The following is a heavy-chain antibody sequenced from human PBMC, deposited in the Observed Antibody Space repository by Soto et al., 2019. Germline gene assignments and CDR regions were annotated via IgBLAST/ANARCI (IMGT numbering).Heavy chain of an antibody. Sequence: SETLSLTCTVSGGSISSGGYYWSWIRQHPGKALEWIGYIYYSGSTYYNPSLKSRVTISVDTSKNQFSLKLSSVTAADTAVYYCARLSSSSCYRYFDLWGRGTLVTVSS. D-gene: IGHD6-13*01. J-gene: IGHJ2*01. CDR3: ARLSSSSCYRYFDL. V-gene: IGHV4-31*03. CDR1: GGSISSGGYY. CDR2: IYYSGST.